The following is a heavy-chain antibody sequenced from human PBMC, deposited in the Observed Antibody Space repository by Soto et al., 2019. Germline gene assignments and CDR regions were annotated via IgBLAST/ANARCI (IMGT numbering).Heavy chain of an antibody. CDR1: GDSVSSNSAA. D-gene: IGHD5-12*01. Sequence: SQTLSLTCAISGDSVSSNSAAWNWIRQSPSRGLEWLGRTYYRSKWYSDYAVSVKSRITINPDTSKNQFSLQLNSVTPGDTAVYYCARIVATEYYFDYWGQGTLVTVSS. V-gene: IGHV6-1*01. J-gene: IGHJ4*02. CDR2: TYYRSKWYS. CDR3: ARIVATEYYFDY.